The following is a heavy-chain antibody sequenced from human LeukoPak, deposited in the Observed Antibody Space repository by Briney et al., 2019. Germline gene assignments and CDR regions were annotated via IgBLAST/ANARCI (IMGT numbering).Heavy chain of an antibody. J-gene: IGHJ5*02. V-gene: IGHV4-59*01. CDR2: IYYSGST. CDR3: ARDSTGVTTVTSNWFDP. D-gene: IGHD4-17*01. Sequence: SETLSLTXTVSGGSISSYYWSWIRQPPGKGLEWIGYIYYSGSTNYNPSLKSRVTISVDTSKNQFSLKLSSVTAADTAVYYCARDSTGVTTVTSNWFDPWGQGTLVTVSS. CDR1: GGSISSYY.